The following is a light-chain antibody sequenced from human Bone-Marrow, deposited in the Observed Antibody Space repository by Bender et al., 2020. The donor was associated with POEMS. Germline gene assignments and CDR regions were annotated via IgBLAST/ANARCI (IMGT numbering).Light chain of an antibody. CDR2: EDN. Sequence: YELTQPPSVSVSLGQMARITCSGEPLPKRFAYGFQQKPGQSPVLVIYEDNKRPSGIPERFSGSNSGNTATLTISGTQAMDEDDYYCQTWDSTTVVFGGGTKLTVL. CDR3: QTWDSTTVV. V-gene: IGLV3-1*01. CDR1: PLPKRF. J-gene: IGLJ3*02.